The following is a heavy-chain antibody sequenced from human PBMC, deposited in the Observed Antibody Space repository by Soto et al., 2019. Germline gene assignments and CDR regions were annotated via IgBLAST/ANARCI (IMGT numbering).Heavy chain of an antibody. J-gene: IGHJ6*03. V-gene: IGHV3-74*01. CDR1: GFTFGSYW. CDR2: INSDGSST. D-gene: IGHD2-15*01. CDR3: ASLGYCSGGSCYSMDYYYYMDV. Sequence: GGSLILSCAASGFTFGSYWMHWVRQAPGKGLVWVSRINSDGSSTSYADSVKGRFTISRDNAKNTLYLQMNSLRAEDTAVYYCASLGYCSGGSCYSMDYYYYMDVWGKGTTVTVSS.